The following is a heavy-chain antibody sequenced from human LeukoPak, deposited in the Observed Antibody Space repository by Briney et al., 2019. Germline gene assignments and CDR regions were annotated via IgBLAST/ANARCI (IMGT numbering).Heavy chain of an antibody. CDR2: INHSGST. J-gene: IGHJ6*04. CDR3: ARKRSSTSLHYGMDV. Sequence: NPSETLSLTCAVYGGSFSGYYWSWIRQPPGKGLEWIGEINHSGSTNYNPSLKSRVTISVDTSKNQSSLKLSSVTAADTAVYYCARKRSSTSLHYGMDVWGKGTTVTVSS. CDR1: GGSFSGYY. V-gene: IGHV4-34*01. D-gene: IGHD2-2*01.